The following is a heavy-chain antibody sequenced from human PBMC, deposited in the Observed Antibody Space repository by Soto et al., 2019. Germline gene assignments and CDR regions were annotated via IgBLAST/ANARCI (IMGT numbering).Heavy chain of an antibody. CDR1: GFTFGDYA. CDR3: TSLIVVVPAAIHYYYYGMEG. Sequence: SLRLSCTASGFTFGDYAMSWVRQSPGKGLELVGFIRSKAYGGTTEYAASAKGRFTISRDDSKSIAYLQMNSLKTEDTAVYYCTSLIVVVPAAIHYYYYGMEGLRQGTTVIV. J-gene: IGHJ6*01. D-gene: IGHD2-2*02. CDR2: IRSKAYGGTT. V-gene: IGHV3-49*04.